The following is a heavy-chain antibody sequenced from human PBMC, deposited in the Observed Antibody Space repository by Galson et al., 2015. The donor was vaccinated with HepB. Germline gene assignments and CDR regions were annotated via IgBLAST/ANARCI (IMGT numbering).Heavy chain of an antibody. V-gene: IGHV3-NL1*01. CDR1: GFTFSSYG. CDR2: IYSGGST. Sequence: SLRLSCAASGFTFSSYGMHWVRQAPGKGLEWVSVIYSGGSTYYADSVKGRFTISRDNSKNTLFLQMNSLRPEDTAVYYCAKGKRGAGSDDWGRGTLVTVSS. D-gene: IGHD6-19*01. CDR3: AKGKRGAGSDD. J-gene: IGHJ4*02.